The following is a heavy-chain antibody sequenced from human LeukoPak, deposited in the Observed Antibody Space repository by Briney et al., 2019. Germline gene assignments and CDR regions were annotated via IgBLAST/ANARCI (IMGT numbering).Heavy chain of an antibody. V-gene: IGHV4-31*03. Sequence: SETLSLTCTVSGGSISSGGYYWSWIRQHPGKGLEWIGYIYYSGSTYYNPSLKSRVTISVDTSKNQFSVKLSSVTAADTAVYYCARGHGVLLWFGEPTGNWFDPWGQGTLVTVSS. CDR3: ARGHGVLLWFGEPTGNWFDP. D-gene: IGHD3-10*01. CDR2: IYYSGST. CDR1: GGSISSGGYY. J-gene: IGHJ5*02.